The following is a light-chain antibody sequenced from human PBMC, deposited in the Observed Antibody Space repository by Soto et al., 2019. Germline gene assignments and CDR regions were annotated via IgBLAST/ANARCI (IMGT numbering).Light chain of an antibody. CDR1: SGHSTYA. CDR2: LNSDGSH. CDR3: QTWGTGIVV. V-gene: IGLV4-69*01. J-gene: IGLJ2*01. Sequence: QLVLTLSPSASASLGASVKLTCTLSSGHSTYAIAWHQQQPEEGPRYLMKLNSDGSHTKGDGIPDRFSGSSSGAERYLTISSLQSEDEADYYCQTWGTGIVVFGGGTKLTVL.